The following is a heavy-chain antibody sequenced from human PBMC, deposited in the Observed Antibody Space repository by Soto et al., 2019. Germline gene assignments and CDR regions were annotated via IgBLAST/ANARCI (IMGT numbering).Heavy chain of an antibody. CDR1: GFTFSSYS. J-gene: IGHJ6*03. CDR3: ARDGVAEQQLVYDYYYYYMDV. CDR2: ISSSSSTI. V-gene: IGHV3-48*01. D-gene: IGHD6-13*01. Sequence: EVQLVESGGGLVQPGGSLRLSCAASGFTFSSYSMNWVRQAPGKGLEWVAYISSSSSTIYYADSVKGRFTISRDNAKNSLYLQMNSLRAEDTAVYYCARDGVAEQQLVYDYYYYYMDVWGKGTTVTGS.